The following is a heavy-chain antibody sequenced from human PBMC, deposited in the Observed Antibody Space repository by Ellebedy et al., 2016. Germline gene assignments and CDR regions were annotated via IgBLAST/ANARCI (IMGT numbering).Heavy chain of an antibody. CDR2: IYHSGST. D-gene: IGHD6-6*01. CDR1: GGSISSSNW. Sequence: SETLSLXCAVSGGSISSSNWWSWVRQPPGKGLEWIGEIYHSGSTNYNPSLKSRVTISVDTSKNQFSLKLSSVTAADTAVYYCARRSIAARRQLGGYMDVWGKGTTVTVSS. CDR3: ARRSIAARRQLGGYMDV. J-gene: IGHJ6*03. V-gene: IGHV4-4*02.